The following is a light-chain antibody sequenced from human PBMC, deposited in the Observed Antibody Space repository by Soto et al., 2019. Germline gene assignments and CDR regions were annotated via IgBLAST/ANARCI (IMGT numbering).Light chain of an antibody. V-gene: IGKV2-28*01. CDR3: MHALQNPIT. Sequence: DIVMTQSPLSLPVTPGEPASISCRSSQSLLHRNGYNHLNWYLQKPGQSPQLLIYLGSNRASGVPDRFSGSGSGTDFTLKISRVEAEDVGVYYCMHALQNPITFGGGTKVEIK. CDR2: LGS. CDR1: QSLLHRNGYNH. J-gene: IGKJ4*01.